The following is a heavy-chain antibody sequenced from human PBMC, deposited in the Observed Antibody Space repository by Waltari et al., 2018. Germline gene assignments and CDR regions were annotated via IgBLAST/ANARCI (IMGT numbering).Heavy chain of an antibody. V-gene: IGHV4-34*01. Sequence: QVQLQQWGAGLLKPSETLSLTCAVYGGSFSGYYWSWIRQPPGKGLEWIGEINQSGSTNYNPSLKSRVSISVDTSKNQFSLKLSSVTAADTAVYYCARQATGTFYFDYWGQGTLVTVSS. CDR1: GGSFSGYY. D-gene: IGHD1-1*01. CDR2: INQSGST. J-gene: IGHJ4*02. CDR3: ARQATGTFYFDY.